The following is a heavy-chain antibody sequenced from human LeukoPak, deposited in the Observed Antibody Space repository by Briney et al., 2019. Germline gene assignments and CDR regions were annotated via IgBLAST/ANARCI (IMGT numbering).Heavy chain of an antibody. CDR2: IYHSGST. CDR3: ARVLAVAGTRPFYYYGMDV. J-gene: IGHJ6*04. Sequence: PSGTLFLTCAVSGGSISSSNWWGWVRQPPGKGLEWNGEIYHSGSTNYNPSLKSRVTISVDKSKNQFSLKLSSVTAADTAVYYCARVLAVAGTRPFYYYGMDVRGKGTTVTVSS. D-gene: IGHD6-19*01. CDR1: GGSISSSNW. V-gene: IGHV4-4*02.